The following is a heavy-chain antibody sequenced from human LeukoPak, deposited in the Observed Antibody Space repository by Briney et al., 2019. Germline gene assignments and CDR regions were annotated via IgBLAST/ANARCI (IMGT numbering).Heavy chain of an antibody. Sequence: SKTLSLTCAVYGGSFSGYYWSWIRQPPGKGLEWIGEINHSGSTNYNPSLKSRVTISVDTSKNQFSLKLSSATAADTAVYYCARDAGCSGGSCYSALDYWGQGTLVTVSS. J-gene: IGHJ4*02. CDR3: ARDAGCSGGSCYSALDY. CDR2: INHSGST. D-gene: IGHD2-15*01. V-gene: IGHV4-34*01. CDR1: GGSFSGYY.